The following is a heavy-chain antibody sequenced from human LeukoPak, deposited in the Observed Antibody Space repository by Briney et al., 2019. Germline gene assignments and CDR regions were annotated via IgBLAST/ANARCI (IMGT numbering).Heavy chain of an antibody. V-gene: IGHV4-4*07. CDR2: IYTTGGT. J-gene: IGHJ4*02. CDR3: ARGFYYYDTSGRGFYFDY. Sequence: SETLSLTCTVSGGSISSYYWSWIRQPAGKGLEWIGRIYTTGGTVYNPSLKSRVTMSVDTSKNQFSLKLSSVTAADTAVYYCARGFYYYDTSGRGFYFDYWGQGTLVTVSS. CDR1: GGSISSYY. D-gene: IGHD3-22*01.